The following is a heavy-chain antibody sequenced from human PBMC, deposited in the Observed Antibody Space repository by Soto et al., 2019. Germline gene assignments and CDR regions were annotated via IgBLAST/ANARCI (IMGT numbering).Heavy chain of an antibody. D-gene: IGHD3-22*01. Sequence: EVQLVESGGGLVQPGGSLKLSCAASGFTFSGSAMHWVRQASGKGLEWVGRIRSKGDNYATSYAASVKGRFTISRDDSKNTAHLQMDSLKTDDTAVYYCTERGKYDNRVFDYWSQGTLVTVSS. CDR2: IRSKGDNYAT. J-gene: IGHJ4*02. CDR1: GFTFSGSA. V-gene: IGHV3-73*01. CDR3: TERGKYDNRVFDY.